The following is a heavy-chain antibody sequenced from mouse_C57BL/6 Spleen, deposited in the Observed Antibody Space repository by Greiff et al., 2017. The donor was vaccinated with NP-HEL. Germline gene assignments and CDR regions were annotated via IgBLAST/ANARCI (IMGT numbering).Heavy chain of an antibody. CDR1: GFTFSSYA. J-gene: IGHJ3*01. CDR2: ISSGGDYI. V-gene: IGHV5-9-1*02. CDR3: TREEGYYSNYVSWFAY. Sequence: DVMLVESGEGLVKPGGSLKLSCAASGFTFSSYAMSWVRQTPEKRLEWVAYISSGGDYIYYADTVKGRFTISRDNARNTLYLQMSSLKSEDTAMYYCTREEGYYSNYVSWFAYWGQGTLVTVSA. D-gene: IGHD2-5*01.